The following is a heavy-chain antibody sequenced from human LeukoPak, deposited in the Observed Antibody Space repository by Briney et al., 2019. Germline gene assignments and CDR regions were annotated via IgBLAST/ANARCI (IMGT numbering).Heavy chain of an antibody. CDR1: GGSFSGYY. D-gene: IGHD3-22*01. CDR3: ARLPDDSSGYYYVFDY. Sequence: SETLSLTCAVYGGSFSGYYWSWIRQPPGKGLEWIGEINHSGSTNYNPSLKSRVTISVDTSKNQFSLKLSSVTVADTAVYYCARLPDDSSGYYYVFDYWGQGTLVTVSS. CDR2: INHSGST. V-gene: IGHV4-34*01. J-gene: IGHJ4*02.